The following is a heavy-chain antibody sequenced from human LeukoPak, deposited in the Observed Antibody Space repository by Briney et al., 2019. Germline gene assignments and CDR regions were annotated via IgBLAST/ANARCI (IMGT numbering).Heavy chain of an antibody. CDR3: ARARYSSSVDY. V-gene: IGHV4-34*01. Sequence: SETLSLTCAVYGGSFSGYYWSWIRQPPGKGLEWIGEINHSGSTNYNPSLKSRVTISVDTSKNQFSLKLSSVTAADTAVYYCARARYSSSVDYWGQGTLVTVSS. CDR1: GGSFSGYY. CDR2: INHSGST. D-gene: IGHD6-6*01. J-gene: IGHJ4*02.